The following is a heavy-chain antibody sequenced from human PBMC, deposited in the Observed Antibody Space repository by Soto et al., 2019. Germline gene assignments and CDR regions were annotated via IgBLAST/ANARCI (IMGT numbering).Heavy chain of an antibody. D-gene: IGHD6-19*01. CDR1: GFTFSSYA. J-gene: IGHJ4*02. Sequence: SLRLSCSASGFTFSSYAMHWVRQAPGKGLEYVSAISSNGGSTYYADSVKGRFTISRDNSKNTLYLQMGSLRAEDTAVYYCVKDLSSTYSSGWYFHYWGQGTLVTVSS. V-gene: IGHV3-64D*08. CDR2: ISSNGGST. CDR3: VKDLSSTYSSGWYFHY.